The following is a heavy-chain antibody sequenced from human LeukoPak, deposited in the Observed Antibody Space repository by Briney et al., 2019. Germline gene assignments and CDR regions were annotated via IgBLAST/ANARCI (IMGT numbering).Heavy chain of an antibody. CDR2: INHSGST. CDR3: ARGGYCSSTSCSRSWFDP. V-gene: IGHV4-34*01. D-gene: IGHD2-2*01. CDR1: GGSFSGYY. J-gene: IGHJ5*02. Sequence: SETLSLTCAVYGGSFSGYYWSWIRRPPGKGLEWIGEINHSGSTNYNPSLKSRVTISVDTSKNQFSLKLSSVTAADTAVYYCARGGYCSSTSCSRSWFDPWGQGTLVTVSS.